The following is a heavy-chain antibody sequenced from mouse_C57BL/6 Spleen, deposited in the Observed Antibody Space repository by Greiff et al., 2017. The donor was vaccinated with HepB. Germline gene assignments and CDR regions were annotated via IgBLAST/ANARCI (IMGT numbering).Heavy chain of an antibody. CDR2: IYPGNGDT. J-gene: IGHJ1*03. Sequence: SGAELVRPGASVKMSCKASGYTFTSYNMHWVKQTPRQGLEWIGAIYPGNGDTSYNQKFKGKATLTVDKSSSTAYMQLSSLTSEDSAVYFCARGSPYYYGSSYGYFDVWGTGTTVTVSS. CDR1: GYTFTSYN. CDR3: ARGSPYYYGSSYGYFDV. D-gene: IGHD1-1*01. V-gene: IGHV1-12*01.